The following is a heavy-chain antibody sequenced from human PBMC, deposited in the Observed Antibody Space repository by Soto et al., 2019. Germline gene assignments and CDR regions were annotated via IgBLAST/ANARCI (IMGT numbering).Heavy chain of an antibody. CDR1: GGSISSYY. D-gene: IGHD2-8*01. V-gene: IGHV4-59*01. CDR3: ARVMVYSEDAFDI. Sequence: PSETLSLTCTVSGGSISSYYLSWIRQPPGKGLEWIGYIYYSGSTNYNPSLKSRVTISVDTSKNQFSLKLSSVTAADTAVYYCARVMVYSEDAFDIWGQGTMVTVSS. J-gene: IGHJ3*02. CDR2: IYYSGST.